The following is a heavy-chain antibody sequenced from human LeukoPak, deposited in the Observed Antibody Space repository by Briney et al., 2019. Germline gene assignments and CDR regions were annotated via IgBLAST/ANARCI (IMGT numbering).Heavy chain of an antibody. D-gene: IGHD1-26*01. CDR1: GFIFRTYD. CDR2: ISGSGGST. Sequence: GGTLRLSCAASGFIFRTYDMNWVRQAPGKGLEWVSAISGSGGSTYYADSVKGRFTISRDNSKNTLYLQMNSLRAEDTAVYYCAKDLVGATFRTIGAFDIWCQGTMVTVSS. CDR3: AKDLVGATFRTIGAFDI. V-gene: IGHV3-23*01. J-gene: IGHJ3*02.